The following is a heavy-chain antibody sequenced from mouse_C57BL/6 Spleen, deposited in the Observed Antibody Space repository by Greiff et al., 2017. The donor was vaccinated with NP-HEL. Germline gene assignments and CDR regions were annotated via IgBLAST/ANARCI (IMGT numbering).Heavy chain of an antibody. Sequence: QVQLQQPGAELVRPGTSVKLSCKASGYTFTSYWMHWVKQRPGQGLEWIGVIDPSDSYTNYNQKFKGKATLTVDTSSSTAYMQLSSLTSEDSAVYYCARERYDSNGAWFAYWGQGTLVTVSA. D-gene: IGHD2-5*01. J-gene: IGHJ3*01. CDR1: GYTFTSYW. CDR3: ARERYDSNGAWFAY. CDR2: IDPSDSYT. V-gene: IGHV1-59*01.